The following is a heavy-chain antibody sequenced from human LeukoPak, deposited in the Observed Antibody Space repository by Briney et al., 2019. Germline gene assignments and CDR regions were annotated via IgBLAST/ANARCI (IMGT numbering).Heavy chain of an antibody. D-gene: IGHD7-27*01. CDR2: IFYTGNV. V-gene: IGHV4-59*01. Sequence: PSETLSLTCTVTGGSISGYHWNWVRQSPGKGLEWIGNIFYTGNVDYNPSLKSGVTISLDTSKNQFSLKVSSVTAADPAVYSCANPTPGYYYGVDVWGQGTTVTVSS. CDR1: GGSISGYH. J-gene: IGHJ6*02. CDR3: ANPTPGYYYGVDV.